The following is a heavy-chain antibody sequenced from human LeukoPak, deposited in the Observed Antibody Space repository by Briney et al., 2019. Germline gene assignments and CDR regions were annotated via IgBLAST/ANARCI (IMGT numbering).Heavy chain of an antibody. D-gene: IGHD3-10*01. CDR2: INPNSGGT. J-gene: IGHJ3*02. V-gene: IGHV1-2*02. CDR3: ARGVVRGAIHI. CDR1: RYTFTGYY. Sequence: GASVKVSCMASRYTFTGYYMHWVRQAPGQGLEWMGWINPNSGGTNCRVTMTRDTSISTAYMELSRLRSDDTAVYYCARGVVRGAIHIWGQGTMVTVSS.